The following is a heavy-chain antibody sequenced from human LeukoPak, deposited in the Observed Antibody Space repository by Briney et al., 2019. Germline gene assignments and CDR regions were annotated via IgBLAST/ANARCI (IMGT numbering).Heavy chain of an antibody. CDR2: ISYDGSNK. V-gene: IGHV3-30*18. D-gene: IGHD5-12*01. Sequence: GGSLRLPCAASGFTFSSYGMHWVRQAPGKGLEWLAVISYDGSNKYYADSVKGRFTISRDNSKNTLYLQMNSLRAEDTAVYYCAKKIVATIWDYYGMDVWGQGTTVTVSS. CDR3: AKKIVATIWDYYGMDV. CDR1: GFTFSSYG. J-gene: IGHJ6*02.